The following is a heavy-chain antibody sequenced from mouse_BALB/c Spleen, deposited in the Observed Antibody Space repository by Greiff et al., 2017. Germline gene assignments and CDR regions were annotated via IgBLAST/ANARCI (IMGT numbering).Heavy chain of an antibody. CDR1: GFTFSSYA. CDR3: ASRYDGGFAY. CDR2: ISSGGST. D-gene: IGHD2-14*01. V-gene: IGHV5-6-5*01. J-gene: IGHJ3*01. Sequence: EVKLVESGGGLVKPGGSLKLSCAASGFTFSSYAMSWVRQTPEKRLEWVASISSGGSTYYPDSVKGRFTISRDNARNILYLQMSSLRSEDTAMYYCASRYDGGFAYWGQGTLVTVSA.